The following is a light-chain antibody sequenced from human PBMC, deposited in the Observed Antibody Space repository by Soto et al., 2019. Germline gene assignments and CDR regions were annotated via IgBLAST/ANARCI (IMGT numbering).Light chain of an antibody. Sequence: PGERATLSCGASQTVSSNYLAWCQQRPGQAPRLLIYGASTRATAIPARFSGSGSGTEFTLTISSLQSEDFAVYFCQHYNNWPWTFGQGTKV. CDR2: GAS. CDR1: QTVSSN. V-gene: IGKV3-15*01. CDR3: QHYNNWPWT. J-gene: IGKJ1*01.